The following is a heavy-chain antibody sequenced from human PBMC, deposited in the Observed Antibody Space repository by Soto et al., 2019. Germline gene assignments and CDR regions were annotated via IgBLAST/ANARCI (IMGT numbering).Heavy chain of an antibody. Sequence: QVQLQESGPGLVKPSETLSLTCTVSGGSISSYYWSWIRQPPGKGLEWIGYIYYSGSTNYNPSLKSRVTISVDTSKNQFSLKLSSVTAADTAVYYCARVTSITIFGVVIIGAFDIWGQGTMVTVSS. CDR1: GGSISSYY. V-gene: IGHV4-59*01. J-gene: IGHJ3*02. D-gene: IGHD3-3*01. CDR2: IYYSGST. CDR3: ARVTSITIFGVVIIGAFDI.